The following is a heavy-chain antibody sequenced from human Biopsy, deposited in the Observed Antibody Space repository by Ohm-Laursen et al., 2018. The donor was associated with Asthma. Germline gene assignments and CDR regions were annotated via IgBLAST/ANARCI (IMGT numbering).Heavy chain of an antibody. D-gene: IGHD3-22*01. J-gene: IGHJ3*02. Sequence: SLRLSCTASGFVFSQWGMHWVRQGPGKGLEWVALVSSDGHNKYYEDSVKGRFTISRDNSRKRLYLQINRLTVEDSAVYFCARQSGQDYGDSSGFDIWGQGTKVAVSS. V-gene: IGHV3-30*03. CDR1: GFVFSQWG. CDR3: ARQSGQDYGDSSGFDI. CDR2: VSSDGHNK.